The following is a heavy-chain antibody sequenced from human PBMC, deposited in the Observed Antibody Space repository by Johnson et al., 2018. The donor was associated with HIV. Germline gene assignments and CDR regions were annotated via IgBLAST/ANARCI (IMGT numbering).Heavy chain of an antibody. CDR1: YY. V-gene: IGHV3-11*04. J-gene: IGHJ3*02. D-gene: IGHD4-17*01. CDR2: ISSSGDII. CDR3: ARRTVTALFDI. Sequence: YYMTWIRQAPGTGLEWLSFISSSGDIIRYADSVKGRFTISRDNAKNSLILQMNSLRDEDTAVYYCARRTVTALFDIWGQGTLVTVSS.